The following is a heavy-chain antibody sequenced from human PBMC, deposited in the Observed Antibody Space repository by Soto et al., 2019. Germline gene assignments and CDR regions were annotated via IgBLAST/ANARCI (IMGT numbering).Heavy chain of an antibody. Sequence: ASVKVSCKASGYTFTSYAMHWVRQAPGQRLEWMGWINAGNGNTKYSQKFQGRVTITADKSTSTAYMELSSLRSEDTAVYYCARGNHRWLQLWYFDLWGRGTLVTVSS. CDR3: ARGNHRWLQLWYFDL. J-gene: IGHJ2*01. CDR2: INAGNGNT. D-gene: IGHD5-12*01. V-gene: IGHV1-3*01. CDR1: GYTFTSYA.